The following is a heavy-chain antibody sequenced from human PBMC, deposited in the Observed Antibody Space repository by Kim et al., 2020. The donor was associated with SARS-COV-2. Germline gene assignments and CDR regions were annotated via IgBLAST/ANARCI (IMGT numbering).Heavy chain of an antibody. CDR1: GDSVSNTDAA. Sequence: QTLSLTCAISGDSVSNTDAAWNWVRQSPSRGLEWLGKTFYRTKWYNEYTGSMKSRITITSDTSKNEFSLQLNSVTPDDTAVYYCTRGRSPAASVFDYWGQGTLVTVSS. D-gene: IGHD6-25*01. CDR2: TFYRTKWYN. CDR3: TRGRSPAASVFDY. V-gene: IGHV6-1*01. J-gene: IGHJ4*02.